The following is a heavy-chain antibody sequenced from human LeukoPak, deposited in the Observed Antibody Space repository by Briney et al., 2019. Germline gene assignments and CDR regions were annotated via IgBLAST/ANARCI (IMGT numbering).Heavy chain of an antibody. J-gene: IGHJ3*02. CDR1: GFTFSSYA. Sequence: GGSLRLSCAASGFTFSSYAMSWVRQAPETGLGWVSGISGSGTSTYYADSVKGRFTISRDNSKNTLYLQMNSLRAEDTAVYYCARDRVYASGSRDAFGIWGQGTMVAVSS. CDR3: ARDRVYASGSRDAFGI. V-gene: IGHV3-23*01. CDR2: ISGSGTST. D-gene: IGHD3-10*01.